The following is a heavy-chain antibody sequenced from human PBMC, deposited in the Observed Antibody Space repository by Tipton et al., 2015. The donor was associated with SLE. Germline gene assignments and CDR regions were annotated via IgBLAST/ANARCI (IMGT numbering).Heavy chain of an antibody. D-gene: IGHD4-11*01. CDR2: ISYDGSNK. J-gene: IGHJ5*02. V-gene: IGHV3-30*03. CDR1: GFTFSSYG. Sequence: SLRLSCAASGFTFSSYGMHWVRQAPGKGLEWVAVISYDGSNKYYADSVKGRFTISRDNSKNTLYLQMSSLRAEDTAVYYCARHDYLHPWGQGTLVTVSS. CDR3: ARHDYLHP.